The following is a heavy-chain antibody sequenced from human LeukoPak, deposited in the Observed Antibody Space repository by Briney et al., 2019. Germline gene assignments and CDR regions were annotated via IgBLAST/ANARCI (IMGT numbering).Heavy chain of an antibody. D-gene: IGHD4-11*01. CDR1: GGSISSYY. Sequence: SETLSLTCTVSGGSISSYYWSWIRQPPGKGLEWIGYIYYSGSTNYNPSLKSRVTISVDTSKNQFSLKLSSVTAADTAVYYCARVRRFWDSSGMDVWGQGTTVTVSS. V-gene: IGHV4-59*01. CDR2: IYYSGST. CDR3: ARVRRFWDSSGMDV. J-gene: IGHJ6*02.